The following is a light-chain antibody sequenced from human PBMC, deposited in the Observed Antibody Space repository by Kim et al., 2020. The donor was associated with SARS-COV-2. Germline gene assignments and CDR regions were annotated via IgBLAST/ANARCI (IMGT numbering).Light chain of an antibody. V-gene: IGLV2-18*02. J-gene: IGLJ1*01. CDR3: SSYTSSSTYV. CDR2: EVS. Sequence: GQSVPLSCTGTSSDVGNYNRVSWYQQPPGTAPKLMFYEVSNRPSGVPERFSGSKSGNTASLTISGLQAEDEADYYCSSYTSSSTYVFGTGTKVTVL. CDR1: SSDVGNYNR.